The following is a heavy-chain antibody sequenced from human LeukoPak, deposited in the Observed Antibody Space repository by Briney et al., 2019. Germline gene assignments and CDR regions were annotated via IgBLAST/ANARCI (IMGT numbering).Heavy chain of an antibody. V-gene: IGHV4-34*01. CDR3: ARGGLNYDFWSGHAFDI. CDR1: GGSFSGYY. CDR2: INHSGST. D-gene: IGHD3-3*01. J-gene: IGHJ3*02. Sequence: SETLSLTCAVYGGSFSGYYWSWIRQPPGKGLEWIGEINHSGSTNYNPPLKSRVTISVDTSKNQFSLKLSSVTAADTAVYYCARGGLNYDFWSGHAFDIWGQGTMVTVSS.